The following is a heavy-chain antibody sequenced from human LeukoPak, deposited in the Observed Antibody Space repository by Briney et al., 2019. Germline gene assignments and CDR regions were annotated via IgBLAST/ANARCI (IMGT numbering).Heavy chain of an antibody. CDR2: IYYSGTI. D-gene: IGHD6-13*01. V-gene: IGHV4-31*03. CDR3: ARDMEQQLGNCYYYGMDV. CDR1: GGSISSGGYY. J-gene: IGHJ6*02. Sequence: TLSLTCTVSGGSISSGGYYWSWIRQHPGKGLEWIGGIYYSGTIYYNPSLKSRVTISVDTSKNQFSLKLRSVTAADTAVYYCARDMEQQLGNCYYYGMDVWGQGTTVTVSS.